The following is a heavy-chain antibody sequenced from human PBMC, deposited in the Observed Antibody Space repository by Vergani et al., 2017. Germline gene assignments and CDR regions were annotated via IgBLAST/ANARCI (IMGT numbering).Heavy chain of an antibody. D-gene: IGHD6-25*01. CDR1: GGTFSSYT. CDR2: IIPILGIA. Sequence: QVQLVQSGAEVKKPGSSVKVSCEASGGTFSSYTISWVRQAPGQGLEWMGRIIPILGIANYAQKFQGRVTITADKSTSTAYMELSSLRSEDTAVYYCARARADEDFDYWGQGTLVTVSS. J-gene: IGHJ4*02. V-gene: IGHV1-69*02. CDR3: ARARADEDFDY.